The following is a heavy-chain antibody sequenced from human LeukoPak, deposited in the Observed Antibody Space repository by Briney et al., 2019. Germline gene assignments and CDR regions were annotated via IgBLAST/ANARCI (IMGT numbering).Heavy chain of an antibody. V-gene: IGHV3-11*01. J-gene: IGHJ4*02. Sequence: GGSLRLSCAASGFTFSDYYMSWIRQAPGKGLEWVSYISSSGSTIYYADSVKGRFTISRDNAKNSLYLQMNSLKAEDTAVYYCARERPESYYDHNLLDYWGQGTLVTVSS. CDR2: ISSSGSTI. CDR1: GFTFSDYY. D-gene: IGHD3-3*01. CDR3: ARERPESYYDHNLLDY.